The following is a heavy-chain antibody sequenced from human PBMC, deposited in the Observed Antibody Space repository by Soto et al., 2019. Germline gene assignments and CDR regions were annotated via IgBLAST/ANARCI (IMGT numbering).Heavy chain of an antibody. J-gene: IGHJ5*02. CDR3: ARDPWAQRYPRGPFDP. CDR2: IFGTA. Sequence: QVQLVQSGAEVKKPGSSVKVSCKASGGSFSTYAIRWVRQAPGQGLEWMGGIFGTANYEQKFQGRLTITADEYTNTDYMELSSLRSEDTAVYYCARDPWAQRYPRGPFDPWGQGTLVTVSS. V-gene: IGHV1-69*01. CDR1: GGSFSTYA. D-gene: IGHD6-25*01.